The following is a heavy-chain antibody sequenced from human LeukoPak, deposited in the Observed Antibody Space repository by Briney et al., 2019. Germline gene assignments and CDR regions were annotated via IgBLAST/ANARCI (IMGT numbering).Heavy chain of an antibody. CDR1: GGTFNSYA. Sequence: ASVKVSCKASGGTFNSYAISWVRQAPGQGLEWMGGIIPIFGTANYAQKFQGRVTITADESTSTAYMELSSLRSEDTAVYYCARDRSYGSGSYDTFYIDYWGQGTLVTVSS. D-gene: IGHD3-10*01. CDR2: IIPIFGTA. J-gene: IGHJ4*02. CDR3: ARDRSYGSGSYDTFYIDY. V-gene: IGHV1-69*13.